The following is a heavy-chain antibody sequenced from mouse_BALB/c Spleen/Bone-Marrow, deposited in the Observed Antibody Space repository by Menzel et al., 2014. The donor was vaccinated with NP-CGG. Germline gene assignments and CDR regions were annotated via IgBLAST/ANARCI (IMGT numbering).Heavy chain of an antibody. CDR2: INPSNGGT. J-gene: IGHJ1*01. V-gene: IGHV1S81*02. D-gene: IGHD2-1*01. CDR1: GYTFTSYY. CDR3: TRSYYGNYFDV. Sequence: GAELVKPGASVKLSCKASGYTFTSYYMYWVKQRPGQGLEWIGEINPSNGGTNFNEKFKNKATLTVDKSSSTAYMQLSSLTSEDSAVYYCTRSYYGNYFDVWGAGTTVTVSS.